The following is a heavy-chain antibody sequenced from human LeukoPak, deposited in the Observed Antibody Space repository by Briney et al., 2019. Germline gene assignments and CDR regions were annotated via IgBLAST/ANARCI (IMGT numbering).Heavy chain of an antibody. CDR1: GGTFSSYA. V-gene: IGHV1-69*06. CDR2: IIPIFGTA. J-gene: IGHJ4*02. Sequence: GASVKASCKASGGTFSSYAISWVRQAPGQGLEWMGGIIPIFGTANYAQKFQGRVTITADKSTSTAYMELSSLRSEDTAVYYCASRYCSGGSCYGTYFDYWGQGTLVTVSS. D-gene: IGHD2-15*01. CDR3: ASRYCSGGSCYGTYFDY.